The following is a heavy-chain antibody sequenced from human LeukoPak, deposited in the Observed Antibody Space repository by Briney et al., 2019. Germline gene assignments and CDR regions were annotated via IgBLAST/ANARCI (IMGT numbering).Heavy chain of an antibody. CDR2: IRYDGSIT. CDR1: GFTFTNYA. V-gene: IGHV3-30*02. CDR3: AKALEDCSGGGCFSGYMDV. D-gene: IGHD2-15*01. J-gene: IGHJ6*03. Sequence: GGSLRLSCAASGFTFTNYAFHWVRQAPGKGLDWVAIIRYDGSITYSTDSVKGRFTISRDNSKNTVYLQMNNLGAEDTAVYYCAKALEDCSGGGCFSGYMDVWGKGTTVTVSS.